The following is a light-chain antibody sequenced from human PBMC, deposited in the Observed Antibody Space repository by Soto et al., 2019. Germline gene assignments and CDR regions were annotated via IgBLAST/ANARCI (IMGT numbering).Light chain of an antibody. CDR2: EVS. V-gene: IGLV2-14*01. CDR1: SSDVGGYNY. Sequence: QSLLTQPASVSGSPGQSITISCTGTSSDVGGYNYVSWYQQHPGKAPKLMIYEVSNRPSGVSNRFSGSKSGNTASLTISGLQAEDEADYYCSSYTSSSTLVVFGTGTKVTVL. CDR3: SSYTSSSTLVV. J-gene: IGLJ1*01.